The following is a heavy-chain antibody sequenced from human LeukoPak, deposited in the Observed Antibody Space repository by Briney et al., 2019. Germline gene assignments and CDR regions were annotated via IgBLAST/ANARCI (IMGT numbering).Heavy chain of an antibody. CDR1: GFIFSSYS. CDR2: ISSSSSTI. Sequence: GGSLRLSCAASGFIFSSYSMNWVRQAPGKGLEWVSYISSSSSTIYYADSVKGRFTISRDNAKNSLYLQMNSLRIEDTALYYCAKAYASSGAFDYWGQGTLVTVSS. J-gene: IGHJ4*02. D-gene: IGHD3-22*01. V-gene: IGHV3-48*04. CDR3: AKAYASSGAFDY.